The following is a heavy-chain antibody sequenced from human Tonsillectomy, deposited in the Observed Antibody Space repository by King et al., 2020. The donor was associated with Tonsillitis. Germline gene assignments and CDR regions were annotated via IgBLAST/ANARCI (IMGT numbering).Heavy chain of an antibody. CDR1: GYAFSNYA. D-gene: IGHD1-14*01. J-gene: IGHJ2*01. Sequence: QLVQSGSELKKPGASVKISCKASGYAFSNYALNWVRQAPGQGLEWMAWINTNTGNPTYAQAFTGRFVFSLDTSVNTTYLQISSLKAEDTAVYYCARDVTMGGILRNWYFDLWGRGTLVAVSS. CDR3: ARDVTMGGILRNWYFDL. CDR2: INTNTGNP. V-gene: IGHV7-4-1*02.